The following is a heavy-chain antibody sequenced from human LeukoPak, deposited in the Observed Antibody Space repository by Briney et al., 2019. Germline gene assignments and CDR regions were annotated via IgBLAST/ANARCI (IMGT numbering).Heavy chain of an antibody. D-gene: IGHD3-10*01. J-gene: IGHJ4*02. CDR3: ARDLSPVVRASPMGY. V-gene: IGHV3-30*03. CDR2: ITYDGYYK. Sequence: GGSLRISCATSGFSFSSYAMSWVRQAPGKGLEWVALITYDGYYKYYSDSVKGRFTISSDTSKNTLSLQMNSLRAEDTAVYYCARDLSPVVRASPMGYWGQGTLVTVSS. CDR1: GFSFSSYA.